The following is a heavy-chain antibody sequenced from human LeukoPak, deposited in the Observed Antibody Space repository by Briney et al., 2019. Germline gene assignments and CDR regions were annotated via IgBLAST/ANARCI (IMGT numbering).Heavy chain of an antibody. V-gene: IGHV4-4*07. CDR1: GGSIRSYY. J-gene: IGHJ5*02. Sequence: SETLSLTCTVSGGSIRSYYWSWIRQPAGKGLEWIGRIYTSGSTNYNPSLKSRVTMSVDTSKNQFSLKLSSVTAADTAVYYCARDHHYDSVNWFDLWGQGTLVTVSS. D-gene: IGHD3-22*01. CDR2: IYTSGST. CDR3: ARDHHYDSVNWFDL.